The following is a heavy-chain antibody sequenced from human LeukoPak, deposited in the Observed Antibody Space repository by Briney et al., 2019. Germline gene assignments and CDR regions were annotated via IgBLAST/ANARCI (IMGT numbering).Heavy chain of an antibody. J-gene: IGHJ5*02. D-gene: IGHD3-10*01. CDR3: AREAYYYGSGSYYRP. V-gene: IGHV6-1*01. CDR2: TYYRYKWYN. CDR1: GDSVSSNSAA. Sequence: SQTLSLTCAISGDSVSSNSAAWNSIRQSPSRGLEWLGRTYYRYKWYNDYAVSVKSRITINPDTSKNQFSLQLNSVTPEDTAVYYCAREAYYYGSGSYYRPWGQGTLVTVSS.